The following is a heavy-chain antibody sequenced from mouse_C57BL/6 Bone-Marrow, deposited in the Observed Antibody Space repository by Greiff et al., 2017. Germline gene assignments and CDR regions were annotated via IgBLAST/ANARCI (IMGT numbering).Heavy chain of an antibody. J-gene: IGHJ3*01. V-gene: IGHV1-31*01. CDR3: ARGNLLRRQAWFAY. D-gene: IGHD1-1*01. CDR1: GYSFTGYY. Sequence: EVQLPQSGPELVKPGASVKISCKASGYSFTGYYMHWVQQSHGNILDWIGYLYPYNGVSSYNQKFKGKATLTVDKSSSTAYMELRSLTSEDSAVYDCARGNLLRRQAWFAYWGQGTLVTVSA. CDR2: LYPYNGVS.